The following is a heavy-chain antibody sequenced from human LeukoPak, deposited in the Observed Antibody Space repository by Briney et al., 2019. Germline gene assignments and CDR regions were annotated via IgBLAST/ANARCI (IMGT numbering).Heavy chain of an antibody. Sequence: GGSLRLSCAASGFTFSNSAMNWVRQAPGKGLEWVSAITGSGAYTYYADSVKGRFTISRDNSKNTLFLQMNSLRAEDTAVYYCAKADGGSGSYYIPEYWGQGTRVTVSS. CDR1: GFTFSNSA. V-gene: IGHV3-23*01. D-gene: IGHD3-10*01. J-gene: IGHJ4*02. CDR2: ITGSGAYT. CDR3: AKADGGSGSYYIPEY.